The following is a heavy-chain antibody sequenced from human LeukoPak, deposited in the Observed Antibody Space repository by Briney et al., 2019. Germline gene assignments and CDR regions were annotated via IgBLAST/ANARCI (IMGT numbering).Heavy chain of an antibody. J-gene: IGHJ4*02. CDR1: GYTFSGTGWY. Sequence: ASVKVSRKASGYTFSGTGWYLYWLRQAPGQGLECMGWIYPYTGATHYAQKFQGTVAMTRDTSISTAYMELSRLRPDDTAVYYCARDGPAQMVDFDYWGQGTLVTVSS. D-gene: IGHD3-10*01. CDR2: IYPYTGAT. CDR3: ARDGPAQMVDFDY. V-gene: IGHV1-2*02.